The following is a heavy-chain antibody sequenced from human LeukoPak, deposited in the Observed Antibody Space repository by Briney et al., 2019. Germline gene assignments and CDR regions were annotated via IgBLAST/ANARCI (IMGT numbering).Heavy chain of an antibody. V-gene: IGHV4-30-2*01. CDR3: AREPELGTLYRYYFDY. J-gene: IGHJ4*02. CDR1: GGSISSGGYY. D-gene: IGHD7-27*01. Sequence: SSETLSLTCTVSGGSISSGGYYWSWIRQPPGKGLEWIGYIYHSGSTYYNPSLKSRVTISVDRSKNQFSLKLSSVTAADTAVYYCAREPELGTLYRYYFDYWGQGTLVTVSS. CDR2: IYHSGST.